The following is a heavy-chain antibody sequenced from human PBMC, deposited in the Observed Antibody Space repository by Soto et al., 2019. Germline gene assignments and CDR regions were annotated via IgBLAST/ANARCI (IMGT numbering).Heavy chain of an antibody. D-gene: IGHD6-19*01. CDR1: GFTFSSQA. CDR3: ARNHPSADYYYYYYMDV. J-gene: IGHJ6*03. Sequence: GGSLRLSCVASGFTFSSQAMSWVRQAPGKGLEWVSAISGSGGSTYYADSVKGRFTISRDNSKNTLYLQMNSLRAEDTAAYYCARNHPSADYYYYYYMDVWGKGTTVTVSS. CDR2: ISGSGGST. V-gene: IGHV3-23*01.